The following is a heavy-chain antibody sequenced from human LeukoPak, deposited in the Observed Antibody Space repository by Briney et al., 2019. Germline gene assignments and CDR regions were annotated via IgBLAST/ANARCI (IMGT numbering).Heavy chain of an antibody. D-gene: IGHD3-16*01. J-gene: IGHJ4*02. CDR2: IRYDGSNK. CDR3: GKDWGTYDCGAIDY. V-gene: IGHV3-30*02. CDR1: GFTFSNYG. Sequence: SGGSLRLSCTASGFTFSNYGMYWVRQAPGKGLEWVTFIRYDGSNKKYADSVKGRFTISRDNSKNTLYLEMNSLRAEDTAVYYCGKDWGTYDCGAIDYWGQGTLVTVSS.